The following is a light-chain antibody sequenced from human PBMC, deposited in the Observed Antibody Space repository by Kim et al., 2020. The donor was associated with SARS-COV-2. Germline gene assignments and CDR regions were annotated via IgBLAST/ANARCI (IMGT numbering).Light chain of an antibody. Sequence: DIQMTQSPSTLSASVGDGVTITCRASQTINIYLAWYQQKPGKAPSLLIYDASILESGVPSRFSGSGSGTDFTLTISSLQPDDFATYYCQEYKSDSWTFGRGTKVEIK. J-gene: IGKJ1*01. CDR3: QEYKSDSWT. CDR1: QTINIY. CDR2: DAS. V-gene: IGKV1-5*01.